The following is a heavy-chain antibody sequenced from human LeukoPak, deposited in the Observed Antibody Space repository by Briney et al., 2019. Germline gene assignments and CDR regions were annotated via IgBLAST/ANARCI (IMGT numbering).Heavy chain of an antibody. J-gene: IGHJ4*02. D-gene: IGHD3-22*01. V-gene: IGHV3-21*04. Sequence: PGGSLRLSCAASGFTFSSYSMNWVRQAPGKGLEWVSSISTSSSYIYYADSVKGRFTISRDNAKNSLYLQMNSLRAEDTALYYCARNYGGGDRSGPYYWGQGTLVTVSS. CDR2: ISTSSSYI. CDR3: ARNYGGGDRSGPYY. CDR1: GFTFSSYS.